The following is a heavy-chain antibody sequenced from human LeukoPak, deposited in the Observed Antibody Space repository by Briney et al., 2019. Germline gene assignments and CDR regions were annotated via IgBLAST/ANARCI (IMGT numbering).Heavy chain of an antibody. CDR1: GFTFSNAW. V-gene: IGHV3-15*01. Sequence: GGSLRLSCAASGFTFSNAWMTWVRQAPGKGLEWVGRIKSEADGGTTDYAAPVKGRFSISRDDSKNTLYLQMNSLKSEDTAVYYCITEFVVVFSALNWGRGTLVSVSS. CDR2: IKSEADGGTT. J-gene: IGHJ4*02. D-gene: IGHD2-15*01. CDR3: ITEFVVVFSALN.